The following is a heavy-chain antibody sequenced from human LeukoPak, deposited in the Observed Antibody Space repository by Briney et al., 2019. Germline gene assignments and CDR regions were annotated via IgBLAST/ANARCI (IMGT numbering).Heavy chain of an antibody. CDR2: IYHSGST. D-gene: IGHD2-15*01. J-gene: IGHJ4*02. Sequence: SGTLSLTCAVSGGPISSSNWWSWVRQPPGKGLEWIGEIYHSGSTNYNPSLESRVTISLGAITSVDTSKNHFSLRMHSVTAADTAIYYCARARSQVVAATNWGQGTLVTVSS. V-gene: IGHV4-4*02. CDR1: GGPISSSNW. CDR3: ARARSQVVAATN.